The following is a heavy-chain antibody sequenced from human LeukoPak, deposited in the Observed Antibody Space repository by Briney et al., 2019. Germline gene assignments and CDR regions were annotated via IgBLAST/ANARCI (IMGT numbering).Heavy chain of an antibody. CDR1: GFSLNGYW. CDR3: IREIQVRASASLGY. D-gene: IGHD2-2*01. CDR2: MNCAGTTT. Sequence: GGSLRLSCAASGFSLNGYWMHWVRQAAGKGLVWVARMNCAGTTTNYADSVKGRFTISRDNAGNALYLHMSSLRADDTAIYYCIREIQVRASASLGYWGQGTLVTVSS. J-gene: IGHJ4*01. V-gene: IGHV3-74*01.